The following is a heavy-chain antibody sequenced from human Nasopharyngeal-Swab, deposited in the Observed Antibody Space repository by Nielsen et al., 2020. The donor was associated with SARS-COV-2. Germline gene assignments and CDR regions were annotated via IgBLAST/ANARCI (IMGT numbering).Heavy chain of an antibody. J-gene: IGHJ4*02. CDR1: GYTFTSYA. V-gene: IGHV1-3*01. CDR2: INAGNGNT. Sequence: ASVKVSCKASGYTFTSYAMHWVCQAPGQRLEWMGWINAGNGNTKYSQKFQGRVTITRDTSASTAYMELSSLRSEDTAVYYCARRCSGGSCYPEKVYYFDYWGQGTLVTVSS. D-gene: IGHD2-15*01. CDR3: ARRCSGGSCYPEKVYYFDY.